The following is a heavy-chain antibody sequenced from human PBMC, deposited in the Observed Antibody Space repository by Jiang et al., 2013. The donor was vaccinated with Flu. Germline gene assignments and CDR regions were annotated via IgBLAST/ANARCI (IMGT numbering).Heavy chain of an antibody. Sequence: QLVESGGGLVKPGGSLRLSCAASGFTFSNAWMSWVRQAPGKGLEWVGRIKSKTDGGTTDYAAPVKGRFTISRDDSKNTLYLQMNSLKTEDTAVYYCTTEDPSGSYDSYFDYWGQGTLVTVSS. J-gene: IGHJ4*02. V-gene: IGHV3-15*01. D-gene: IGHD1-26*01. CDR2: IKSKTDGGTT. CDR1: GFTFSNAW. CDR3: TTEDPSGSYDSYFDY.